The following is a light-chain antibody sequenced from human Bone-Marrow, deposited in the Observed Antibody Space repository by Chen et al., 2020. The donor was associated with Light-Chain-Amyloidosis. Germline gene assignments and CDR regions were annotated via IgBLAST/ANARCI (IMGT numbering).Light chain of an antibody. V-gene: IGLV3-25*03. CDR1: DLPTKY. CDR2: RDT. J-gene: IGLJ2*01. CDR3: QSADSSGTYEVI. Sequence: SSELTHPPSVSVPPGQTARITCTGDDLPTKYAYWYQQKPGQAPVLVIHRDTERPSGISERFSGSSSGTTATLTISGVQAEDEADYHCQSADSSGTYEVIFGGGTKLTVL.